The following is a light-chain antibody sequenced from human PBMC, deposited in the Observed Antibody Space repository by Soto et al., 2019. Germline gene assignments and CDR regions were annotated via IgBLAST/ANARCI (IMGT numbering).Light chain of an antibody. J-gene: IGKJ5*01. CDR1: QSVSSY. V-gene: IGKV3-11*01. Sequence: EIVLTQSPATLSLSPGERATLSCRASQSVSSYLAWYQQKPGQAPRLLIYDASNRATGIPARFSGSGSGTDFTLTISSLEPEDFAVYYCHQRSNWRPITFGQGTRLEIK. CDR2: DAS. CDR3: HQRSNWRPIT.